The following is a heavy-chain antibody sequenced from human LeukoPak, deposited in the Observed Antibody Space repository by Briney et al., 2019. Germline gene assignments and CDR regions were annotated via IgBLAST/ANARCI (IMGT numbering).Heavy chain of an antibody. CDR1: GGSISSYY. J-gene: IGHJ4*02. CDR2: IYYSGST. Sequence: SETLSLTCTVSGGSISSYYWGWIRQPPGKGLEWIGSIYYSGSTYYNPSLKSRVTISVDTSKNQFSLKLSSVTAADTAVYYCARLVSSRSRLDYWGQGTLVTVSS. D-gene: IGHD3-16*02. CDR3: ARLVSSRSRLDY. V-gene: IGHV4-39*01.